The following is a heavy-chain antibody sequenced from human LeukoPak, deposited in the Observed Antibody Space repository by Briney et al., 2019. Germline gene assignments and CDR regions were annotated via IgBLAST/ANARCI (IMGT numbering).Heavy chain of an antibody. V-gene: IGHV1-46*03. Sequence: ASVKVSCKASGYTFTSCYMHWVRQAPGQGLEWMGIINPSGGSTSYAQKFQGRVTMTRDTSTSTVYMELSSLRSEDTAVYYCARGEVVVAALTNWYFDLWGRGTLVTVSS. CDR3: ARGEVVVAALTNWYFDL. D-gene: IGHD2-15*01. CDR1: GYTFTSCY. CDR2: INPSGGST. J-gene: IGHJ2*01.